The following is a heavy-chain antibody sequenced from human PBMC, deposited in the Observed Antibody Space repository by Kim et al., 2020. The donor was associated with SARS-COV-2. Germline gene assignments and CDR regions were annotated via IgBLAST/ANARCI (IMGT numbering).Heavy chain of an antibody. V-gene: IGHV5-51*01. Sequence: GESLKISCKGSGYSFTSYWIGWVRQMPGKGLEWMGIIYPGDSDTRYSPSFQGQVTISADKSISTAYLQWSSLKASDTAMYYCARHFSLGDYVWGSYRYSARGSLIFGMDVWGQGTTVTVSS. J-gene: IGHJ6*02. CDR1: GYSFTSYW. CDR2: IYPGDSDT. CDR3: ARHFSLGDYVWGSYRYSARGSLIFGMDV. D-gene: IGHD3-16*02.